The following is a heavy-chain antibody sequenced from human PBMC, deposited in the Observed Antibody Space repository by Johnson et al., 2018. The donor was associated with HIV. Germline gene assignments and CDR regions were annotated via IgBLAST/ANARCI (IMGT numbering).Heavy chain of an antibody. CDR3: ARPMGAVDECDAFDI. Sequence: VQLVESGGGLVQPGRSLRLSCAASGFTFDGYAMYWVRQGPGKGLEWVSGINWNSNSTAYADSVKGRFTISRDNSKSTLYLQMNSLRAEDTAVYYCARPMGAVDECDAFDIWGHGTMVTVSS. CDR2: INWNSNST. CDR1: GFTFDGYA. V-gene: IGHV3-9*01. J-gene: IGHJ3*02. D-gene: IGHD1-26*01.